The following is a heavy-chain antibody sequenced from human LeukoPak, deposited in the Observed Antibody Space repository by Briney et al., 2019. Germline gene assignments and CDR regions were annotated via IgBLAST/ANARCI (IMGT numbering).Heavy chain of an antibody. D-gene: IGHD6-6*01. V-gene: IGHV1-2*02. Sequence: ASVKLCCKASGYTFTGYYIHWVRQAPGQGLEWMGWINPNNGGTNYEQKFQGRVTMTRDTYISTAYMALSRLRSDDTGVYYCARDQVSHGSSGDYNYYGMDFWGQGTTVTVSS. J-gene: IGHJ6*02. CDR1: GYTFTGYY. CDR3: ARDQVSHGSSGDYNYYGMDF. CDR2: INPNNGGT.